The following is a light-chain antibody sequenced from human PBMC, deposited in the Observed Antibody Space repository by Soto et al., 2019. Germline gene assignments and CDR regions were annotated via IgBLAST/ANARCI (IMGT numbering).Light chain of an antibody. V-gene: IGKV1-39*01. CDR2: DAA. J-gene: IGKJ1*01. CDR1: QTISVY. Sequence: DIQMTQSPSSLSASVGDTVTITCRASQTISVYLNWYQQRPGKAPKLLIHDAASLQSGVPSRFSGSGSGTDFALTINSLQPEDFSTIYCQQTYTTPWTFGQGTKVEIK. CDR3: QQTYTTPWT.